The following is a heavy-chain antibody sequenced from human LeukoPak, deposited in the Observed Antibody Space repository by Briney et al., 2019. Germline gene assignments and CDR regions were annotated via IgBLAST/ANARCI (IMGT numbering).Heavy chain of an antibody. V-gene: IGHV3-66*01. CDR1: GFTVSSNY. CDR2: IYSGGST. J-gene: IGHJ4*02. CDR3: ARNLAGPLDY. Sequence: GGSLRLSCAASGFTVSSNYMSWVRQAPGKGLEWVSVIYSGGSTYYADSVKGRFTISRDNSKNTLYLQMNSLRPEDTAVYYCARNLAGPLDYWGQGTLVTVSS.